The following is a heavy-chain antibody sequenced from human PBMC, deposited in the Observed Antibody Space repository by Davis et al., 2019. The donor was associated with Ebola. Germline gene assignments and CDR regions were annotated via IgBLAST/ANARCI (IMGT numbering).Heavy chain of an antibody. J-gene: IGHJ5*02. CDR3: VAGGTGGADNWFDL. CDR2: IVVGNGNT. D-gene: IGHD7-27*01. V-gene: IGHV1-58*01. CDR1: GFTFTRSA. Sequence: SVKVSCKPSGFTFTRSAVQWVRQARGQLLESIGWIVVGNGNTNYAQKFRERVTITRDMSTSTAYMELSSLTSEDTAVYYCVAGGTGGADNWFDLWGQGTLVTVSS.